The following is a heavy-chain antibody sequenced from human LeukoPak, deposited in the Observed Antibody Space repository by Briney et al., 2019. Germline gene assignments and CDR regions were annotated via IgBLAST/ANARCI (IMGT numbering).Heavy chain of an antibody. Sequence: PGGSLRLSCAASGFTFSTFAMLWVRQPPGKGLEWVPSIFPSGGEIHYADSVRGRFTISRDNSKSILSLQMNSLRAEDTAIYYCATYRQVLLPFESWGQGTLVTVSS. D-gene: IGHD5-18*01. CDR1: GFTFSTFA. CDR3: ATYRQVLLPFES. J-gene: IGHJ4*02. CDR2: IFPSGGEI. V-gene: IGHV3-23*01.